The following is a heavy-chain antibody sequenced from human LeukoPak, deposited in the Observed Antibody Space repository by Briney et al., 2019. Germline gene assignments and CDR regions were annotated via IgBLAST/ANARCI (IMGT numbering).Heavy chain of an antibody. CDR2: IFYNGLT. V-gene: IGHV4-39*01. CDR1: GGSISSSLYY. Sequence: SSETLSLTCTVSGGSISSSLYYWGWIRQPPGKGLEWIGSIFYNGLTYYNPSLQSRVTISVDTSKSQFSLHLRSVTAADTALYYCARIIVITSTDYFDSWGQGTLVTVSS. CDR3: ARIIVITSTDYFDS. J-gene: IGHJ4*02. D-gene: IGHD3-22*01.